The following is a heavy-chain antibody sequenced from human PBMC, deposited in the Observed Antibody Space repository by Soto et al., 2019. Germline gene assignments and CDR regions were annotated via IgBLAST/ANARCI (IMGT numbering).Heavy chain of an antibody. Sequence: SETLSLTCAVSGGSISSGGYSWSWIRQPPGKGLEWIGYIYHSGSTYYNPSLKSRVTISVDRSKNQFSLKLSSVTAADTAVYYCARSRDEFDPWGQGTLVTV. J-gene: IGHJ5*02. CDR2: IYHSGST. CDR3: ARSRDEFDP. V-gene: IGHV4-30-2*01. CDR1: GGSISSGGYS.